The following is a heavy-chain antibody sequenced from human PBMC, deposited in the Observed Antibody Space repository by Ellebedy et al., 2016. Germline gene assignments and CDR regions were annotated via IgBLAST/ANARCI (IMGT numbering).Heavy chain of an antibody. V-gene: IGHV3-23*01. CDR3: ARAPVPAANYYHYGMDV. D-gene: IGHD2-2*01. Sequence: GGSLRLSXAASGFAFSNFAMNWVRQAPGEGLDWVSTISGSGGNTYYADSVKGRFTISRDNSKNTLYLQMNNLRVEDTAVYYCARAPVPAANYYHYGMDVWGQGTTVTVSS. CDR1: GFAFSNFA. J-gene: IGHJ6*02. CDR2: ISGSGGNT.